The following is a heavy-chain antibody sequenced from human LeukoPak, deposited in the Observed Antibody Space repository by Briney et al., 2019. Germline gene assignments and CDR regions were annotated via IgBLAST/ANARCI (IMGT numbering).Heavy chain of an antibody. CDR3: ARDRSIAAASYFDY. J-gene: IGHJ4*02. Sequence: SETLSLTCTVSGGSISSSSYYWSWIRQPPGKGLEWIGYIYYSGSTNYNPSLKSRVTISVDTSKNQFSLKLSSVTAADTAVYYCARDRSIAAASYFDYWGQGTLVTVSS. V-gene: IGHV4-61*01. CDR1: GGSISSSSYY. D-gene: IGHD6-13*01. CDR2: IYYSGST.